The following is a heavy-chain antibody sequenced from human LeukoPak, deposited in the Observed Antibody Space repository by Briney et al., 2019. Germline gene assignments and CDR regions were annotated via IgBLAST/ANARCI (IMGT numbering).Heavy chain of an antibody. D-gene: IGHD3-16*01. CDR3: ASGGGEQPRTTEFDY. J-gene: IGHJ4*02. CDR2: INHSGST. CDR1: GGSFSGYY. V-gene: IGHV4-34*01. Sequence: PSETLSLTCAVYGGSFSGYYWSWIRQPPGKGLEWIGEINHSGSTNYNPSLKSRVTISVDTSKNQFSLKLSSVTAADTAVYYCASGGGEQPRTTEFDYWGQGTLVTVSS.